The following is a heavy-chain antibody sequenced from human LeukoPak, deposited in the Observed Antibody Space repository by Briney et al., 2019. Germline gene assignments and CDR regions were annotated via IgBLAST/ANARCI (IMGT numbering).Heavy chain of an antibody. D-gene: IGHD3-10*01. CDR2: IYSGGST. Sequence: PGGSLRLSCAASGSTVSSNYMSWVRQAPGKGLEWVSVIYSGGSTYYADSVKGRFTISRDNAKNSLYLQMNSLRAEDTALYYCAKGVHMVRGVIDYWGQGTLVTVSS. J-gene: IGHJ4*02. V-gene: IGHV3-53*05. CDR3: AKGVHMVRGVIDY. CDR1: GSTVSSNY.